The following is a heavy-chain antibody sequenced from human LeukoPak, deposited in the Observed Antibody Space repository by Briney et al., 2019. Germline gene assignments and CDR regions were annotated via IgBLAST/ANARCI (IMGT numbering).Heavy chain of an antibody. CDR1: GGSISSYY. D-gene: IGHD1-14*01. Sequence: SETLSLTCTVSGGSISSYYWSWIRQPPGKGLEWIGYIYYSGSTNYNPSLKSRVTISVDTSKNQFSLKLSSVTAADTAVYYCARGRTSVGDYWGQGTLVTVSS. CDR3: ARGRTSVGDY. CDR2: IYYSGST. J-gene: IGHJ4*02. V-gene: IGHV4-59*01.